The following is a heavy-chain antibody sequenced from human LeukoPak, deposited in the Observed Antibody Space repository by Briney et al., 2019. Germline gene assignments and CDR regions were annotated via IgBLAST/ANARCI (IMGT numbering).Heavy chain of an antibody. CDR1: GFTFSSYS. D-gene: IGHD3-10*01. V-gene: IGHV3-23*01. J-gene: IGHJ4*02. CDR2: ISGSGGST. Sequence: GGSLRLSCAASGFTFSSYSMNWVRQAPGKGLEWVSAISGSGGSTYYADSVKGRFTISRDNSKNTLYLQMNSLRAEDTAVYYCAKVLDNYYGSGSYHLFDYWGQGTLVTVSS. CDR3: AKVLDNYYGSGSYHLFDY.